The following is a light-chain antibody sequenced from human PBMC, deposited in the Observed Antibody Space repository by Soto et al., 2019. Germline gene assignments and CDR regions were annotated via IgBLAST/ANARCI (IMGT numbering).Light chain of an antibody. J-gene: IGKJ2*01. Sequence: DIQMTQSPSSLSVSVEDKVTITCRASRSISNYLNWYQQKPGKAPELLIYASVNLQSGVPSRFSGSGSGTDFTLTINSLQPDDFATYYCQQSYNTPYTCGQGTKLEI. CDR3: QQSYNTPYT. V-gene: IGKV1-39*01. CDR1: RSISNY. CDR2: ASV.